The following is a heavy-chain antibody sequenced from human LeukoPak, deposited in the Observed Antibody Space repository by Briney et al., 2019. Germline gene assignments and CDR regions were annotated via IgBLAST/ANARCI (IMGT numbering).Heavy chain of an antibody. CDR2: IYHSGST. CDR1: GGSISSGGYY. Sequence: SETLSLTCTVSGGSISSGGYYWSWIRQPPGKGLEWIGYIYHSGSTYYNPSLKSRVTISVDRSKNQFSLKLSSVTAADTAVYYCARDNVVPEYFDYWGQGTLVTVSS. V-gene: IGHV4-30-2*01. J-gene: IGHJ4*02. CDR3: ARDNVVPEYFDY. D-gene: IGHD2-2*01.